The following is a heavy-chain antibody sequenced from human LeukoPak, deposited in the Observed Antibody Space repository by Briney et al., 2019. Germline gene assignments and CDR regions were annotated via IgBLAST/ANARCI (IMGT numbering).Heavy chain of an antibody. D-gene: IGHD3-10*01. V-gene: IGHV1-2*06. J-gene: IGHJ5*02. CDR3: ARGVRGDYWFDP. Sequence: ASVKVSCKASGYTFTGYHLHWVRQAPGQGLEWMGRINPNSGSTNYAQKFQGRVTMTRDTSTSTAYMELSRLRSDDTAVYYCARGVRGDYWFDPWGQGTLVTVSS. CDR1: GYTFTGYH. CDR2: INPNSGST.